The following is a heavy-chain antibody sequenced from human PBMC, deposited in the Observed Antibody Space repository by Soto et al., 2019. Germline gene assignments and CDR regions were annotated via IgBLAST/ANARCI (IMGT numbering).Heavy chain of an antibody. CDR3: AAPLTTVTTFLDY. Sequence: SVKVSCKASGFTFTSSAVQWVRQARGQRLEWIGWIVVGSGNTNYAQKFQERVTITRDMSTSTAYMELSSLRSEDTAVYYCAAPLTTVTTFLDYWGQGTLVTVSS. D-gene: IGHD4-17*01. J-gene: IGHJ4*02. CDR2: IVVGSGNT. V-gene: IGHV1-58*01. CDR1: GFTFTSSA.